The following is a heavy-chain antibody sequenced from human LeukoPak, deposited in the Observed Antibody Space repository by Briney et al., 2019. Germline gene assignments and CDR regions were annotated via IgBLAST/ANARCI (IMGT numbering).Heavy chain of an antibody. D-gene: IGHD3-10*01. J-gene: IGHJ3*02. CDR1: GGSLSSYY. CDR2: IFYTGST. Sequence: PSETLSLTCTVSGGSLSSYYRSWIRQPPGKGLEWVGFIFYTGSTNYNPSLKSRVTMSVDTSKNQFSLKLSSVTAADTAVYYCARGFPSRPCPNDAFDIWGQGTMVTVSS. V-gene: IGHV4-59*01. CDR3: ARGFPSRPCPNDAFDI.